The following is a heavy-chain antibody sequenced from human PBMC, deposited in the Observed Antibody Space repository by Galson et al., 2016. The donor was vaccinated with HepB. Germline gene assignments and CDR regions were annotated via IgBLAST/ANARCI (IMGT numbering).Heavy chain of an antibody. CDR1: GDSISSGDYY. J-gene: IGHJ6*02. Sequence: TLSLTCTVSGDSISSGDYYWSWIRQSPGKGLEWIGYIHYNGRPYYNPSLKSRVTISVDTSKNQFSLKLSPVTAADTAVYYCARHQKKPITLFGVVSEYYYCGLDVWGQGTTVTVSS. V-gene: IGHV4-30-4*01. D-gene: IGHD3-3*01. CDR3: ARHQKKPITLFGVVSEYYYCGLDV. CDR2: IHYNGRP.